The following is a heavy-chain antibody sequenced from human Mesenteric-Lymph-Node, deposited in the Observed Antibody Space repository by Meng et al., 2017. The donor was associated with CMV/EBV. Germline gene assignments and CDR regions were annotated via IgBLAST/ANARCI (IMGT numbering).Heavy chain of an antibody. D-gene: IGHD3-3*01. J-gene: IGHJ4*02. Sequence: YTFSNYYMHWVRQAPGQGLEWMGFINPSGGSTYYAEKFQGRVIMTRDTSTSTVYMELSSLTSEDTAIYYCARGPGLTALFGVAPFDYWGQGTLVTVSS. CDR3: ARGPGLTALFGVAPFDY. V-gene: IGHV1-46*01. CDR2: INPSGGST. CDR1: YTFSNYY.